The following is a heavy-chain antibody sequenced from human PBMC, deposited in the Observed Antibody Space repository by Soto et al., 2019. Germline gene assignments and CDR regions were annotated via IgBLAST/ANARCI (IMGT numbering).Heavy chain of an antibody. CDR3: AKDLSARIAAAGPVWFDP. Sequence: GGSLRLSCEASGFTLSDYHMSWIRQAPGKGLEWVSYITAIGNIIYYAASVKGRFTISRDNAKNSLSLQMNSLRAEDTAVYYCAKDLSARIAAAGPVWFDPWGQGTLVTVSS. J-gene: IGHJ5*02. CDR2: ITAIGNII. V-gene: IGHV3-11*01. CDR1: GFTLSDYH. D-gene: IGHD6-13*01.